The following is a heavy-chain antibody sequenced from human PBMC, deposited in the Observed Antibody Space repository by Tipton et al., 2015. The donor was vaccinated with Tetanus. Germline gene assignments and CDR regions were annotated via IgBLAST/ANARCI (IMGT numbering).Heavy chain of an antibody. D-gene: IGHD3-3*01. CDR2: ILYGGGT. Sequence: TLSLTCTVSGGPVRSGSYYWAWIRQPPGKGLEYIGYILYGGGTHYNPSLKSRVTVSADPSQNQFSLKLSSVTAADAAVYYCARIHDFLSGHFDFWGQGTLVAVSS. CDR1: GGPVRSGSYY. J-gene: IGHJ4*02. V-gene: IGHV4-61*01. CDR3: ARIHDFLSGHFDF.